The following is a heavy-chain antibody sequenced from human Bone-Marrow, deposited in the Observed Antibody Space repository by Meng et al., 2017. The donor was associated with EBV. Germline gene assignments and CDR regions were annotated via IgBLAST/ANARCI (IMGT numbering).Heavy chain of an antibody. CDR1: GFTVRCYG. J-gene: IGHJ5*02. D-gene: IGHD6-19*01. CDR2: ISYDGSNK. V-gene: IGHV3-30*03. CDR3: ARASAVAGTWWFDP. Sequence: QLQLWGSGVGVVEPGRTLRLSCVASGFTVRCYGMHGVRHAQGKGLEWVAVISYDGSNKYYADSVKGRFTISRDNSKNTLYLQMNRLRAEDTAVYYCARASAVAGTWWFDPWGQGTLVTVSS.